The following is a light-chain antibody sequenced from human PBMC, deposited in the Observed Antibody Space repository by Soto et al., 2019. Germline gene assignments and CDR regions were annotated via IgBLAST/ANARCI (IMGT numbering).Light chain of an antibody. CDR3: SSYSSTRIPYV. CDR2: DVG. V-gene: IGLV2-14*03. J-gene: IGLJ1*01. Sequence: QSALTQPASVSGSPGQSITISCTGTSSDVGAYNYVSWYQHHPGKAPKLMIYDVGNRPSGVSDRFSGSKSANTASLTISGLQAEDEADYYCSSYSSTRIPYVFGAGTKLTVL. CDR1: SSDVGAYNY.